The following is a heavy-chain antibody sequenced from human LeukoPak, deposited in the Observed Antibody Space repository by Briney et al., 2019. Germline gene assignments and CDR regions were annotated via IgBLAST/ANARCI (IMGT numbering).Heavy chain of an antibody. Sequence: SQTLSLTCDVSGVSISSGLHSWRWLRQPLGRGLEWIAYIYHTGSTYYNPSLKSRVTISVDTSKNQFSLRLSSVTAADTAVYYCARLQYCSGTSCYWFDPWGQGTLVTVSS. CDR3: ARLQYCSGTSCYWFDP. D-gene: IGHD2-2*01. CDR1: GVSISSGLHS. J-gene: IGHJ5*02. CDR2: IYHTGST. V-gene: IGHV4-30-2*01.